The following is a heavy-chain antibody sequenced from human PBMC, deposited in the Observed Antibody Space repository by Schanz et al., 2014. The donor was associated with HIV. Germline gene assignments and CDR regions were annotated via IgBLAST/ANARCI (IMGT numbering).Heavy chain of an antibody. V-gene: IGHV3-23*04. CDR1: GFNFNNYA. Sequence: VQLVESGGGVVQPGGSLRLSCAASGFNFNNYAMTWVRQAPGKGLEGVPSIGERGGRSYYADSVNGRFTISRDNSKNTLYLQMTTLRTEDTAVYYCAKPEYDSRGNSQSHFDSWGQGTLVTVSS. CDR2: IGERGGRS. J-gene: IGHJ4*02. D-gene: IGHD3-22*01. CDR3: AKPEYDSRGNSQSHFDS.